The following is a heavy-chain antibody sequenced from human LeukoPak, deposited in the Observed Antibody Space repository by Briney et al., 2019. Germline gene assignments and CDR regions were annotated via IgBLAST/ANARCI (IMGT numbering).Heavy chain of an antibody. V-gene: IGHV3-30*02. Sequence: GGSLRLSCAAFGFTFSSYGMHWVRQTPGKGLEWVAFIRHDGSYQQYADSVEGRFTVSRDNSKDMVYLQMNSLRTEDTAVYYCAKNRDSSDYPRDFDFWGQGTLVTVSS. D-gene: IGHD3-22*01. CDR2: IRHDGSYQ. CDR1: GFTFSSYG. J-gene: IGHJ4*02. CDR3: AKNRDSSDYPRDFDF.